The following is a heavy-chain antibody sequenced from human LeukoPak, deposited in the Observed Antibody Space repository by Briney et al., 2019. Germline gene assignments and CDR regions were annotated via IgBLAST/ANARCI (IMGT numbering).Heavy chain of an antibody. CDR1: GGSISSGGYS. V-gene: IGHV4-30-2*01. CDR2: IYHSGST. CDR3: ARAPLDYYGSGSYYIGAFDI. J-gene: IGHJ3*02. D-gene: IGHD3-10*01. Sequence: SQTLSLTCAVSGGSISSGGYSWSWIRQPPGTGLEWIGYIYHSGSTYYNPSLKSRVTISVDRSKNQFSLKLSSVTAADTAVYYCARAPLDYYGSGSYYIGAFDIWGQGTMVTVSS.